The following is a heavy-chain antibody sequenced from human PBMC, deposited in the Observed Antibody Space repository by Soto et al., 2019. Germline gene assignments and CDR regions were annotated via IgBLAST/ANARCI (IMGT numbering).Heavy chain of an antibody. Sequence: SVKVSCKASGGTFSSYAISWVRQAPGQGLEWMGGIIPIFGTANYAQKFQGRVTITADESTSTAYMELSSLRSEDTAVYYCARGESYYDSSGYYYSFDYWGQGTLVTVSS. CDR1: GGTFSSYA. V-gene: IGHV1-69*13. J-gene: IGHJ4*02. D-gene: IGHD3-22*01. CDR2: IIPIFGTA. CDR3: ARGESYYDSSGYYYSFDY.